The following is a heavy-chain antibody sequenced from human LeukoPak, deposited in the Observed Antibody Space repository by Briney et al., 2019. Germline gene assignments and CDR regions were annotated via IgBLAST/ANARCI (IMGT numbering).Heavy chain of an antibody. Sequence: PSETLSLTCTVSGGSISSHYWSWIRQPPGKGLEWIGYIYYSGSTNYNPSLKSRVTISVDTSKNQFSLKLSSVTAADTAVYYCARSPEPRSIDYWGQGTLVTVSS. V-gene: IGHV4-59*11. CDR3: ARSPEPRSIDY. CDR1: GGSISSHY. CDR2: IYYSGST. J-gene: IGHJ4*02. D-gene: IGHD1-14*01.